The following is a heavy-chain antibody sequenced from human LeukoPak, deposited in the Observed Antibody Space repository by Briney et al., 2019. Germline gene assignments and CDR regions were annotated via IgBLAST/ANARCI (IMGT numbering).Heavy chain of an antibody. Sequence: GGSLRLSCATSGFPFSDHYVSWIRQAPGRGLEWVSYISSSGSIIYYTDTVKGRFTISRDNAKNSLYLQMNSLTAEDTAVYYCARDSKSATYYGSAPSDYWGQGTLVTVSS. D-gene: IGHD3-10*01. CDR2: ISSSGSII. CDR3: ARDSKSATYYGSAPSDY. J-gene: IGHJ4*02. CDR1: GFPFSDHY. V-gene: IGHV3-11*04.